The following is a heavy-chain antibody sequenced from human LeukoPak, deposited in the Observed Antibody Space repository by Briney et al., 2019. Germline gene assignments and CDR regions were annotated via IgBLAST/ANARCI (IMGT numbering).Heavy chain of an antibody. Sequence: SETLSLTCAVYGGSFSGYYWSWIRQPPGKGLEWIGEINHSGSTNYNPSLKSRVTISVDTSKNQFSLKLSSVTAADTAVYYCARARGVTTSLDYWGKGTLVTVSS. CDR1: GGSFSGYY. CDR2: INHSGST. D-gene: IGHD4-17*01. J-gene: IGHJ4*02. CDR3: ARARGVTTSLDY. V-gene: IGHV4-34*01.